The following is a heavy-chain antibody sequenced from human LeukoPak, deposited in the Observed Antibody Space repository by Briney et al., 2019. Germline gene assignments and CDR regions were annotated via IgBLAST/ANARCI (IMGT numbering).Heavy chain of an antibody. J-gene: IGHJ4*02. CDR1: GFTFSSYW. Sequence: GGSLRLSCAASGFTFSSYWMHWVRQAPGKGLVWVSRINSDGSSTSYADSVKGRFTISRDNAKNTLYLQMNSLRAEDTAVYYCARGFSPLGYCSGGSCYSSFGYWGQGTLVTVSS. D-gene: IGHD2-15*01. CDR2: INSDGSST. V-gene: IGHV3-74*01. CDR3: ARGFSPLGYCSGGSCYSSFGY.